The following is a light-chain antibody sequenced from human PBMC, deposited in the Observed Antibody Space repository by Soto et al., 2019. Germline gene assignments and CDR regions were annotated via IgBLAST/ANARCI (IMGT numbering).Light chain of an antibody. J-gene: IGKJ4*01. CDR2: DAS. V-gene: IGKV3-11*01. CDR3: QQRRNWPLT. Sequence: EIVLTQSPATLSLSPGERATLSCRASQSVGRTLAWFQQKPGQAPRLLIYDASNSATGIPARFTGSGSGTYFTLTIRSLEPEDFAIYFCQQRRNWPLTFGGGTKVDIK. CDR1: QSVGRT.